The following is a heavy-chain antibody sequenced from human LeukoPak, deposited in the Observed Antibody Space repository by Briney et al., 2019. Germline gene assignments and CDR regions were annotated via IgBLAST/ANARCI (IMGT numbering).Heavy chain of an antibody. CDR1: GYSFTNYW. V-gene: IGHV5-51*01. CDR3: ARAGGGVVPGEALGGFDY. J-gene: IGHJ4*02. CDR2: IYPGDSDT. D-gene: IGHD2-2*01. Sequence: GESLKISCKGSGYSFTNYWIGWVRQMPGKGLEWMGIIYPGDSDTRYSPSFQDQVTISADKSVSTAYLQWSSLKASDTAMYYCARAGGGVVPGEALGGFDYWGQGTLVTVSS.